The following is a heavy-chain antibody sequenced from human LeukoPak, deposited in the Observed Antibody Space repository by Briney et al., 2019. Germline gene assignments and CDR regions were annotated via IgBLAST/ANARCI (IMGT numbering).Heavy chain of an antibody. J-gene: IGHJ6*03. CDR1: GYSISSGYY. D-gene: IGHD2-2*01. CDR2: SYHSGST. V-gene: IGHV4-38-2*02. CDR3: ASPGYCSSTSCYYYYMDV. Sequence: SETLSLTCTVSGYSISSGYYWGWIRQPPGKGLEWIGSSYHSGSTYYNPSLKSRVTISVDTSKNQFSLKLSSVTAADTAVYYCASPGYCSSTSCYYYYMDVWGKGTTVTVSS.